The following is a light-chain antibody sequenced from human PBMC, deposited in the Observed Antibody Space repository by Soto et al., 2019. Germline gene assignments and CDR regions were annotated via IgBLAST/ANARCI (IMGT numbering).Light chain of an antibody. V-gene: IGKV3D-15*01. Sequence: RGMTQYTATLSVSPGERVTLSCRASQSAISNLAWYQQKPGQTPRLLIYDASNRATGTPARFSGSGSWTEFTLTISSLQSEDFGLYYCHKYNNFWTCGQGTKVE. CDR1: QSAISN. CDR3: HKYNNFWT. CDR2: DAS. J-gene: IGKJ1*01.